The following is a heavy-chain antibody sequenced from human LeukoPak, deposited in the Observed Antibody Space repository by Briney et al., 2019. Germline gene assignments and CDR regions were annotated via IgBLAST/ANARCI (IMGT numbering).Heavy chain of an antibody. CDR3: ARDKIVGATNFDY. V-gene: IGHV3-7*03. CDR2: IKQDGSDK. D-gene: IGHD1-26*01. J-gene: IGHJ4*02. CDR1: GFTFSSYW. Sequence: GGSLRLSCAASGFTFSSYWMSWVRQAPGKGLEWVANIKQDGSDKYYVDSVKGRFTISRDNAKNSLYLQMNSLRAEDTAVYHCARDKIVGATNFDYWGQGTLVTVSS.